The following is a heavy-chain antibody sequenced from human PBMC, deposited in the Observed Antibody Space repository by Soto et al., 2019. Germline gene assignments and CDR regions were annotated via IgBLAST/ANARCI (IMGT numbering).Heavy chain of an antibody. CDR1: GDSVSSNSAA. D-gene: IGHD3-16*02. CDR2: TYYRSKWYN. Sequence: SQTLSLTCAISGDSVSSNSAAWNCIRQPPSRGLEWLGRTYYRSKWYNDYAVSVKSGITINPDTSKNRFSLQLNSVTPEDTAVYYCARESWRFNWFDPWGQGTQVTSPQ. V-gene: IGHV6-1*01. J-gene: IGHJ5*02. CDR3: ARESWRFNWFDP.